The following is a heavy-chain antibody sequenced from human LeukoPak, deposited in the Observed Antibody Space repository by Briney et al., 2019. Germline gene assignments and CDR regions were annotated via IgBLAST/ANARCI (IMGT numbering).Heavy chain of an antibody. CDR3: ARGGYSYGGYYYYYMDV. Sequence: SQTLSLTCAISGDSVSSNNAAWNWIRQSPSRGLEWLGRTYYRSKWYNDYAVSVQSRITINPDTSRNQFSLKLSSVTAADTAVYYCARGGYSYGGYYYYYMDVWGKGTTVTVSS. CDR1: GDSVSSNNAA. CDR2: TYYRSKWYN. D-gene: IGHD5-18*01. V-gene: IGHV6-1*01. J-gene: IGHJ6*03.